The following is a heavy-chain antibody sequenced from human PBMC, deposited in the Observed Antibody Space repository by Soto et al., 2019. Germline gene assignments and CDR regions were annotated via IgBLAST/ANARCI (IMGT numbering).Heavy chain of an antibody. V-gene: IGHV4-34*01. J-gene: IGHJ6*03. Sequence: SETLSLTCAVYGGSFSGYYWSWIRQPPGKGLEWIGEINHSGSTNYNPSLKSRVTISVDTSKNQFSLKLSSVTAADTAVYYCARGIVVVPGFYYYYYMDVWGKGTTVTVSS. CDR2: INHSGST. CDR3: ARGIVVVPGFYYYYYMDV. CDR1: GGSFSGYY. D-gene: IGHD2-2*01.